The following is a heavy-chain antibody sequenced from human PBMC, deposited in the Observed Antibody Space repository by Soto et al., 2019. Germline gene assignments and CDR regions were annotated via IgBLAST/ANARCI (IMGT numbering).Heavy chain of an antibody. J-gene: IGHJ6*02. Sequence: SETLSLTCTVSGGSISSGDYYWSWIRQPPGKGLEWIGYIYYSGSTYYNPSLKSRVTISVDTSKNQFSLKLSSVTAADTAVYYCARLGVGGYYYYYGMDVWGQGTTVTVSS. CDR2: IYYSGST. CDR1: GGSISSGDYY. CDR3: ARLGVGGYYYYYGMDV. D-gene: IGHD2-15*01. V-gene: IGHV4-30-4*01.